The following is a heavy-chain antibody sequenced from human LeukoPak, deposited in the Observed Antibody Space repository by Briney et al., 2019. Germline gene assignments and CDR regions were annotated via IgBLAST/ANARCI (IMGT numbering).Heavy chain of an antibody. V-gene: IGHV4-30-4*08. CDR1: GGSISSGNYY. J-gene: IGHJ2*01. CDR3: ARKVVTRGWYFDL. Sequence: SETLSLTCTVSGGSISSGNYYWSWIRQPPGKGLEWIGYIDYSGITYYNPSLKSRVTISVGTSKTQFSLKLSSVTAADTAGYYCARKVVTRGWYFDLWGRGTLVTVSS. D-gene: IGHD4-23*01. CDR2: IDYSGIT.